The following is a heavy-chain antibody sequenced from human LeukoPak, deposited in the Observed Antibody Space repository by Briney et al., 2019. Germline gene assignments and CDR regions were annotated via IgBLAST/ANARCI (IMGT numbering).Heavy chain of an antibody. CDR1: GVSFSGNY. J-gene: IGHJ4*02. CDR3: ARIRCSPADNTCYNY. D-gene: IGHD3-16*02. Sequence: SETLSLTCAVHGVSFSGNYWSWIRQSPEKGLEWIGEIYHSRYTTYNPSLKSRVTISADTSENQLSLRLTSVTAADTALYYCARIRCSPADNTCYNYWGQATLVTVSS. V-gene: IGHV4-34*01. CDR2: IYHSRYT.